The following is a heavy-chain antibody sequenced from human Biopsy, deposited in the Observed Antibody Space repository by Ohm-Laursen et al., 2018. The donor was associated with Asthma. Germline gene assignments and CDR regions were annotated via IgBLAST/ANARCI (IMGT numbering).Heavy chain of an antibody. V-gene: IGHV1-69*01. CDR2: IMTVFGTT. D-gene: IGHD6-19*01. J-gene: IGHJ6*02. CDR1: GGTSSNFA. CDR3: ARCQVGYSSGWSLLLKKIYYSGMDV. Sequence: SSVKVSCNAPGGTSSNFAISWVRQAPGQGLEWLGGIMTVFGTTNYAQKFQGRVAITADESTSTAYMEVTSLRSEDTAIYYCARCQVGYSSGWSLLLKKIYYSGMDVWGQGTAVTVSS.